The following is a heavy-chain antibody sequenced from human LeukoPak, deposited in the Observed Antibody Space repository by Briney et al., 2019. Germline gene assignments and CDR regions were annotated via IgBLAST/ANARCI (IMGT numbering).Heavy chain of an antibody. J-gene: IGHJ6*02. V-gene: IGHV5-51*01. D-gene: IGHD6-19*01. CDR1: ANSFISYW. Sequence: GESLKISCKGSANSFISYWIGWVRQMPGKGLEWMGIIYPGDSDTRYSPSFQGQVTISADKSISTAYLQWSSLKASDTAMYYCARQGGGWYNYYYGMDVWGQGTTITVSS. CDR2: IYPGDSDT. CDR3: ARQGGGWYNYYYGMDV.